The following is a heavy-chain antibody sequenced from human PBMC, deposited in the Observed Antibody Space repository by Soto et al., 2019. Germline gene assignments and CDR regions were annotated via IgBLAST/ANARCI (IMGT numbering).Heavy chain of an antibody. J-gene: IGHJ4*02. D-gene: IGHD5-18*01. CDR2: ISAYSGKT. V-gene: IGHV1-18*01. CDR1: GYTFSNYA. Sequence: QVQLVQSGGEVKKPGASVKVSCQASGYTFSNYAISWLRQAPGQGPEWMGWISAYSGKTDYAPKFQDRLTLTTDTSTSPAYMELRSLRSDDTAVYYCTKDEPRWLHGPFDYWGQGTLVTVSS. CDR3: TKDEPRWLHGPFDY.